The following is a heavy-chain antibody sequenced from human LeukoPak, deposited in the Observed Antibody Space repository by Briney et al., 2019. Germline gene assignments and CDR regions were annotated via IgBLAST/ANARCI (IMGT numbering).Heavy chain of an antibody. CDR3: ARDKGDYYDSSGYYDAFDI. CDR2: ILYTRTT. V-gene: IGHV4-59*01. Sequence: RPSETLSLTCTVSRASISSYYWRWIRQPPGKGLEWIGDILYTRTTKYNPSLQSRVTISVDTSKNQFSLKLSSVTAADTAVYYCARDKGDYYDSSGYYDAFDIWGQGTMVTVSS. CDR1: RASISSYY. D-gene: IGHD3-22*01. J-gene: IGHJ3*02.